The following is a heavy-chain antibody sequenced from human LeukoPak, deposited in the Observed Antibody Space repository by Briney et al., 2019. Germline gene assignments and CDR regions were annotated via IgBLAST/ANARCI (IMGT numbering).Heavy chain of an antibody. V-gene: IGHV1-18*04. Sequence: ASVKVSCKASGYTFTGYYMHWVRQAPGQGLEWMGWISAYNGNTNYAQKLQGRVTMTTDTSTSTAYMELRSLRSDDTAVYYCARDGYSSGWLLFDYWGQGTLVTVSS. J-gene: IGHJ4*02. CDR2: ISAYNGNT. CDR3: ARDGYSSGWLLFDY. CDR1: GYTFTGYY. D-gene: IGHD6-19*01.